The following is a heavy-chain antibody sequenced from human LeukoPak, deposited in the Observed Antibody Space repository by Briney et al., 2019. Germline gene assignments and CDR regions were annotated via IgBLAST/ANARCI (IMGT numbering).Heavy chain of an antibody. CDR2: ISYDGSNK. D-gene: IGHD6-19*01. Sequence: GRSLRLSCAASGFTFSSYAMHWVRQAPGKGLEWVAVISYDGSNKYYADSVKGRFTISRDNSKNTLYLQMNSLRAEDTAVYYCARDRWSSGWSGHYYYYYGMDVWGQGTTVTVSS. V-gene: IGHV3-30-3*01. CDR1: GFTFSSYA. J-gene: IGHJ6*02. CDR3: ARDRWSSGWSGHYYYYYGMDV.